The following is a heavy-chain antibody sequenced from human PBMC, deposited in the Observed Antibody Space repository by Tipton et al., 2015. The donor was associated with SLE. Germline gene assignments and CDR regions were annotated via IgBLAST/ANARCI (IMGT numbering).Heavy chain of an antibody. V-gene: IGHV1-18*01. J-gene: IGHJ3*02. CDR3: ATTVTTWGAFDI. CDR1: GYTFTTYG. D-gene: IGHD4-17*01. CDR2: ISAYNGNT. Sequence: QVQLVQSGAEVKKPGASVKVSCKASGYTFTTYGMSWVRQAPGQGLEWMGWISAYNGNTNYAQKFQDRVTMTTDTSTSTAYMELGSLRSDDTAVYYCATTVTTWGAFDIWGQGTKVTVSS.